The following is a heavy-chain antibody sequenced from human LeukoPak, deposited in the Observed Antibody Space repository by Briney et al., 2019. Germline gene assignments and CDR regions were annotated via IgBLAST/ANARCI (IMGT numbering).Heavy chain of an antibody. CDR1: GYTFTSYG. V-gene: IGHV1-18*01. Sequence: ASVKVSCKASGYTFTSYGISWVRQAPGQGLEWMGWISAYNGNTNYAQKLQGRVTMSTDTSTSTGYMELRSLRSDDTAVYYCARALQETLAWLKALSAFDIWGQGTMVTVSS. D-gene: IGHD6-19*01. CDR2: ISAYNGNT. J-gene: IGHJ3*02. CDR3: ARALQETLAWLKALSAFDI.